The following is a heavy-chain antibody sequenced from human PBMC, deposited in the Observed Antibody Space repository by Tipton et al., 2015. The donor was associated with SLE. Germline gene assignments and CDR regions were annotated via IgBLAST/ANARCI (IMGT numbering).Heavy chain of an antibody. V-gene: IGHV3-23*01. J-gene: IGHJ3*02. D-gene: IGHD6-13*01. CDR3: AMYTSSWGALDI. CDR2: IGASGGRT. Sequence: SLRLSCAASGFTFSSYAMNWVRQAPGKGLEWVSAIGASGGRTYYADSVKGRFTISRDNSKNTLYLQMNSLRAEDTAVYYCAMYTSSWGALDIWGQGTMVTVSS. CDR1: GFTFSSYA.